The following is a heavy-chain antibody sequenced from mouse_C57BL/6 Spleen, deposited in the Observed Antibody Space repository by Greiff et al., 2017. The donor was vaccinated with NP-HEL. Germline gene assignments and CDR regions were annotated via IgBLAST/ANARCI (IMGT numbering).Heavy chain of an antibody. V-gene: IGHV1-81*01. CDR3: ARRDYYGSSYAWYFDV. J-gene: IGHJ1*03. Sequence: QVQLQQSGAELARPGASVKLSCKASGYTFTSYGISWVKQRTGQGLEWIGEIYPRSGNTYYNEKFKGKATLTADKSSSTAYMELRSLTSEDSAVYFCARRDYYGSSYAWYFDVWGTGTTVTVSS. D-gene: IGHD1-1*01. CDR2: IYPRSGNT. CDR1: GYTFTSYG.